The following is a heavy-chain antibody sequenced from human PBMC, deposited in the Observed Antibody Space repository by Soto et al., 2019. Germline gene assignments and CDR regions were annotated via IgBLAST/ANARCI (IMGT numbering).Heavy chain of an antibody. D-gene: IGHD2-15*01. CDR1: GYTFTSYD. V-gene: IGHV1-8*01. J-gene: IGHJ6*02. CDR2: MNPNSGNT. CDR3: ARWGFCSGGSCSLSYYRMDV. Sequence: GASVKVSCKASGYTFTSYDINWVRQATGQGLEWMGWMNPNSGNTGYAQKFQGRVTMTRNTSISTAYMELSSLRSEDTAVYYCARWGFCSGGSCSLSYYRMDVWGQGTTVTVSS.